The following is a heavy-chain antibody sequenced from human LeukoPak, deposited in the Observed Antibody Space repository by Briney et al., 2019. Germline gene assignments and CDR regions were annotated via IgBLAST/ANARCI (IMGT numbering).Heavy chain of an antibody. CDR2: IYPGDSDT. CDR1: GYSFTSYW. Sequence: HGESLKISCKGSGYSFTSYWIGWVRQMPGKGLEWMGIIYPGDSDTRYSPSFQGQVTISADKSIGTAYLQWSSLKASDTPMYYCARRGEYCSSTSCYRYYYYMDVWGKGTTVAVSS. D-gene: IGHD2-2*01. V-gene: IGHV5-51*01. J-gene: IGHJ6*03. CDR3: ARRGEYCSSTSCYRYYYYMDV.